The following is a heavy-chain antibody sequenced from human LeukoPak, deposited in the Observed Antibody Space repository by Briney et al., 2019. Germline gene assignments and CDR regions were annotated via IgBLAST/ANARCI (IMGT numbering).Heavy chain of an antibody. D-gene: IGHD3-3*01. CDR1: GFTFSSYG. V-gene: IGHV3-23*01. CDR2: ISGSGGST. Sequence: GRSLRLSCAASGFTFSSYGMHWVRQAPGKGLEWVSAISGSGGSTYYADSVKGRFTISRDNSKNTLYLQMNSLRAEDTAVYYCAGGNDFWSGTWGQGTLVTVSS. J-gene: IGHJ5*02. CDR3: AGGNDFWSGT.